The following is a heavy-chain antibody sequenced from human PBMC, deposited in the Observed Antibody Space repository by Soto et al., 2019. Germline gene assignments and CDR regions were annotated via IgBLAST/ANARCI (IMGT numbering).Heavy chain of an antibody. V-gene: IGHV1-18*01. CDR2: ISAYNGNT. Sequence: ASVKVSCKASGYTFTSYGISWVRQAPGQGLEWMGWISAYNGNTNYAQKLQGRVTMTTDTSTSTAYMELRSLRSDDTAVYYCARGGRSYDVDYYYYGMDVWGQGTTVTVSS. D-gene: IGHD1-26*01. CDR1: GYTFTSYG. CDR3: ARGGRSYDVDYYYYGMDV. J-gene: IGHJ6*02.